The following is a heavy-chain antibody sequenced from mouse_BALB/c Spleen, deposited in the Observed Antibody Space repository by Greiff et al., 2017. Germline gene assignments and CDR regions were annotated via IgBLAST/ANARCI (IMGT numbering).Heavy chain of an antibody. CDR2: IWSDGST. V-gene: IGHV2-6-2*01. CDR1: GFSLTSYG. J-gene: IGHJ4*01. CDR3: ARHYYGGSYAMDY. Sequence: QVQLQQSGPDLVAPSQSLSITCTVSGFSLTSYGVHWVRQPPGKGLEWLVVIWSDGSTTYNSALKSRLSISKDNSKSQVFLKMNSLQTDDTAMYYCARHYYGGSYAMDYWGQGTSVTVSS. D-gene: IGHD1-1*01.